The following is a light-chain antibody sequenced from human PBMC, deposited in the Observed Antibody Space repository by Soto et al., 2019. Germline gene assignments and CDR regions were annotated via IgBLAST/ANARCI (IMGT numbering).Light chain of an antibody. CDR3: QHTTDFT. CDR1: SSSKW. Sequence: DIQMTQSPSTLAASVGDTVTMTCRSSSKWLAWYQKKSGKAPKLLIYAVSNLERGVPPRFSGSTSGAESTLTITGLQPDDLGTYYCQHTTDFTFGQGTKVEIK. CDR2: AVS. J-gene: IGKJ2*01. V-gene: IGKV1-5*01.